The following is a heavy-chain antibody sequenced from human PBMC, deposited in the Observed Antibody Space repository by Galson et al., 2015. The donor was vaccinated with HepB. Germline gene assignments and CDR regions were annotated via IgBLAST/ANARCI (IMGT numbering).Heavy chain of an antibody. CDR2: IDWDDDE. V-gene: IGHV2-70*11. CDR3: ARIRAYYDYVWGSYRPGFGMDV. J-gene: IGHJ6*02. CDR1: GFSLSTSGMC. Sequence: PALVKPTQTLTLTCTFSGFSLSTSGMCVSWIRQPPGKALEWLARIDWDDDEYYTSSLKTRLTISKDTSKNQVVLTMTNMDPVDTATYYRARIRAYYDYVWGSYRPGFGMDVWGQGTTVTVSS. D-gene: IGHD3-16*02.